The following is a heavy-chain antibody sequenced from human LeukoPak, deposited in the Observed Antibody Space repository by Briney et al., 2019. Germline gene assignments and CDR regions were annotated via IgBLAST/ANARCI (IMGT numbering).Heavy chain of an antibody. CDR1: GFTFSDHY. J-gene: IGHJ3*02. CDR2: TRNKANSYTT. V-gene: IGHV3-72*01. CDR3: ARTLAYCGGDCYLDAFDI. Sequence: GGSLRLSCAASGFTFSDHYMDWVRQAPGKGLEWVGRTRNKANSYTTEYAASVKGRFTISRDDSKNSLYLQMNSLKTEDTAVYYCARTLAYCGGDCYLDAFDIWGQGTMVTVSS. D-gene: IGHD2-21*02.